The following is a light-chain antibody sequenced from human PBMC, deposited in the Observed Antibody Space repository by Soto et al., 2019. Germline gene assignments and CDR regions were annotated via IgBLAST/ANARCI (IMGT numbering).Light chain of an antibody. Sequence: AIQMTQSPSSLSASVGDRVTITCRASQAIRNDVAWYPQKAGKAPKLLIAAASILQSGVPSRFSGRGSGTDFTLTISSLQSEDLGTYYCLQDYNYPWTFGQGTKVAIK. J-gene: IGKJ1*01. CDR1: QAIRND. V-gene: IGKV1-6*01. CDR3: LQDYNYPWT. CDR2: AAS.